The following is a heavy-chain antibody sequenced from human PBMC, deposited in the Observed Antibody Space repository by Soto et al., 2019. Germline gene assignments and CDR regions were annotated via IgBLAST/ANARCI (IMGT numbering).Heavy chain of an antibody. V-gene: IGHV3-11*01. CDR1: GFTFSDYY. CDR3: AKGRYSGYDGLDY. Sequence: QVQLVASGGGLVKPGGSLRLSCAASGFTFSDYYMSWIRQAPGKGLEWISSISGSDSTIYYADSVKGRFTISRDNAKNSLNLQMNSRRAEDKAVYYCAKGRYSGYDGLDYWGQGTLATVSS. D-gene: IGHD5-12*01. CDR2: ISGSDSTI. J-gene: IGHJ4*02.